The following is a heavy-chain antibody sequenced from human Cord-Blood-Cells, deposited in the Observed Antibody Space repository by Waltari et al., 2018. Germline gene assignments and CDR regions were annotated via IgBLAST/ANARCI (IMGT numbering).Heavy chain of an antibody. V-gene: IGHV4-39*01. CDR1: GGPISSSSYY. CDR2: IYYSGST. D-gene: IGHD7-27*01. J-gene: IGHJ3*02. Sequence: GGPISSSSYYWGWVRQPPGKGLEWIGSIYYSGSTYYNPSLKSRVTISVDTSKNQFSLKLSSVTDADTAVYYCARQVLGIAGIGVAFDIWGKGTMVTVSS. CDR3: ARQVLGIAGIGVAFDI.